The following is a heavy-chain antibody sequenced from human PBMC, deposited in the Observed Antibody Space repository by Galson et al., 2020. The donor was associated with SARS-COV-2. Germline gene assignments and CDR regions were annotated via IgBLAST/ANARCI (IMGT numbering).Heavy chain of an antibody. CDR1: GDSVRSGSYY. J-gene: IGHJ5*02. V-gene: IGHV4-61*01. Sequence: ASETLSLTCTVSGDSVRSGSYYWSWIRQPPGTGLEWIGHIHFTRSANYNPSLKSRVTISIDSSENQFSLKMTSVTAADTAVYFCARDVEKTFVGGTTNWFDPWGEGTLVTVSS. CDR3: ARDVEKTFVGGTTNWFDP. CDR2: IHFTRSA. D-gene: IGHD2-21*02.